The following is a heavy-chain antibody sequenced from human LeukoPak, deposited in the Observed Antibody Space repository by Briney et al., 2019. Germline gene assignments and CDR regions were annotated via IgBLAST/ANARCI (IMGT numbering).Heavy chain of an antibody. CDR2: IWYDGSNK. D-gene: IGHD1-14*01. Sequence: QPGRSLRLSCAASGFTFSNYGMHWVRQAPGKGLEWVAVIWYDGSNKYYADSVKGRFTISRDNSKNTLYLQMNSLRAEDTAVYYCARDPRYWDWFDPWGQGTLVTVSS. CDR1: GFTFSNYG. CDR3: ARDPRYWDWFDP. V-gene: IGHV3-33*01. J-gene: IGHJ5*02.